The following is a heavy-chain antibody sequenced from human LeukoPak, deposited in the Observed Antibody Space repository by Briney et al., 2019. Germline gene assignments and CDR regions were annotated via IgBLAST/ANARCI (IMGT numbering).Heavy chain of an antibody. V-gene: IGHV7-4-1*02. CDR3: ARDVWNWAAISVRYYYGMDV. CDR1: GYTFTSYA. J-gene: IGHJ6*02. CDR2: INTNTGNP. Sequence: ASVKVSCKASGYTFTSYAMNWVRQAPGQGLEWMGWINTNTGNPTYAQGFTGRFVFSLDTSVSTAYLQISSLKTEDTAVYYCARDVWNWAAISVRYYYGMDVWGQGTTVTASS. D-gene: IGHD2-2*01.